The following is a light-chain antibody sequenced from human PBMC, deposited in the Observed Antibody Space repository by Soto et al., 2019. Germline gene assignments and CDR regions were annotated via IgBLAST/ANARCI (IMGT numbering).Light chain of an antibody. J-gene: IGKJ1*01. V-gene: IGKV1-5*01. CDR3: QQYSTYPRT. Sequence: DIQMTQSPSILSSSVGDRVTITCRASQRIDTWLAWYQQKPGRAPNFLIYDASTLESGVPSRFSGSGSGTEFILTITSLQPDDLATYYCQQYSTYPRTFGLGTKVDIK. CDR2: DAS. CDR1: QRIDTW.